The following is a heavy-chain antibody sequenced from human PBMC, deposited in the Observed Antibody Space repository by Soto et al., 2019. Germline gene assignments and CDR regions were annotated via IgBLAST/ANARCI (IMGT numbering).Heavy chain of an antibody. CDR2: INPNTGGT. V-gene: IGHV1-2*04. J-gene: IGHJ4*02. CDR3: AKGGHYDSPHYADS. CDR1: GYTFTDYY. Sequence: QVHRVQSGTEVRQPGASVRVSCKASGYTFTDYYLHWVRQAPGQGPEWMGWINPNTGGTDYAQKFRDWVTMTTDTSINTAYMDLSRLKSHDTAVYYCAKGGHYDSPHYADSWGQGTLVTVSS. D-gene: IGHD3-22*01.